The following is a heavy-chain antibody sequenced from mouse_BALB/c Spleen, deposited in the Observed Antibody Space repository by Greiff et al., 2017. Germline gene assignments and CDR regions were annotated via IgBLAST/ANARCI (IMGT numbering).Heavy chain of an antibody. CDR1: GYTFTDYN. V-gene: IGHV1S29*02. CDR2: IYPYNGGT. J-gene: IGHJ3*01. Sequence: VQLQQSGPELVKPGASVKISCKASGYTFTDYNMHWVKQSHGKSLEWIGYIYPYNGGTGYNQKFKSKATLTVDNSSSTAYMELRSLTSEDSAVYYCARRNRYDRSFAYWGQGTLVTVSA. CDR3: ARRNRYDRSFAY. D-gene: IGHD2-14*01.